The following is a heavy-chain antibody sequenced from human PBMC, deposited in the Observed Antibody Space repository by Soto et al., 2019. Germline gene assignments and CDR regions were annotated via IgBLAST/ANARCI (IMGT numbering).Heavy chain of an antibody. CDR3: AKEEYSYGQPIDAFDI. D-gene: IGHD5-18*01. CDR1: GFTFRTYG. J-gene: IGHJ3*02. V-gene: IGHV3-30*18. CDR2: ISYDGSEK. Sequence: QVQLVESGGGVVQPGRSLRVSCAASGFTFRTYGIHWVRQAPGKGLEWVAGISYDGSEKYYGESVKGRFTISRDNSKSTLYLQMNSLRGEDTAVYYCAKEEYSYGQPIDAFDIWGQGTMVTVSS.